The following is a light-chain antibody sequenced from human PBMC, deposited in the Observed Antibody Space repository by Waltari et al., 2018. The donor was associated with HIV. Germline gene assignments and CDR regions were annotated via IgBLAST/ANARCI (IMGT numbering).Light chain of an antibody. Sequence: DIQMTQSPSTLSASIGDTLTITCRASQDIKNWLAWYQQKPGKAPKLLIYKTSSLKSGVPSRFSASASGTDFTLTISCLQPEDFATYYCQQYSSYSLFTFGPGTKVDMK. J-gene: IGKJ3*01. CDR1: QDIKNW. CDR2: KTS. V-gene: IGKV1-5*03. CDR3: QQYSSYSLFT.